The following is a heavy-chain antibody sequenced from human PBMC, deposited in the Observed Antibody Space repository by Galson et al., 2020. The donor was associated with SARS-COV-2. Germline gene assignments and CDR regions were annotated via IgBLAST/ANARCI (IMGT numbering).Heavy chain of an antibody. V-gene: IGHV4-34*01. CDR1: GGSFSGYS. J-gene: IGHJ6*03. CDR2: IKFGGDT. Sequence: SETLSLTCAVYGGSFSGYSWTWVRQAPGKGLEWIGEIKFGGDTSYSPSLTGRVTLSVDTSKNQFSLKLRSVTVADTALYFCARGHQAVLPSPVLGLGPFDSYYYVDVWGKGPAVIVSS. CDR3: ARGHQAVLPSPVLGLGPFDSYYYVDV. D-gene: IGHD3-16*01.